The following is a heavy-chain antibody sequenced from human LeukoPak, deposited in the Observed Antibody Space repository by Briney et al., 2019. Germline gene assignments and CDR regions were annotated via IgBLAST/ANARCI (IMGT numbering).Heavy chain of an antibody. V-gene: IGHV3-11*04. J-gene: IGHJ5*02. CDR1: GFTFSDYY. Sequence: GGSLRLSCVASGFTFSDYYMSWIRQAPGKGLEWVSYISSSGSTIYYADSVKGRFTISRDNAKNSLYLQMNSLRAADTAVYYCARHRPLVLSGWGSYRKGWFDPWGQGTLVTVSS. CDR3: ARHRPLVLSGWGSYRKGWFDP. D-gene: IGHD3-16*02. CDR2: ISSSGSTI.